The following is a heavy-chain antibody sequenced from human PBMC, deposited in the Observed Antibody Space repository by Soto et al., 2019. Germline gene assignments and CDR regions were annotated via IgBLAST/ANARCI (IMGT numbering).Heavy chain of an antibody. Sequence: QVQLVQSGAEVKKPGASVKVSCKASGYTFTSYGISWVRQAPGQGLEWMGWISAYNGNTNYAQKLQGGVTMTTDTSTSTAYMELRSLRSDDTAVYYCARDRRYDFWSGSPNAFDIWGQGTMVTVSS. CDR3: ARDRRYDFWSGSPNAFDI. V-gene: IGHV1-18*01. CDR2: ISAYNGNT. CDR1: GYTFTSYG. D-gene: IGHD3-3*01. J-gene: IGHJ3*02.